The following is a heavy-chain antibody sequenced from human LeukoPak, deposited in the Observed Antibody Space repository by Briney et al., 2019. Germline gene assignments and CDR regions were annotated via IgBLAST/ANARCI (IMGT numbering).Heavy chain of an antibody. CDR3: AKDSEYSSSSGYWDY. CDR1: GFTFDDYA. Sequence: GRPLRLSCAASGFTFDDYAMHWVRQAPGKGLEWVSGISWNSGSIGYADSVKGRFTISRGNAKNSLYLQMNSLRAEDTASYYCAKDSEYSSSSGYWDYWGQGTLVTVSS. J-gene: IGHJ4*02. CDR2: ISWNSGSI. V-gene: IGHV3-9*01. D-gene: IGHD6-6*01.